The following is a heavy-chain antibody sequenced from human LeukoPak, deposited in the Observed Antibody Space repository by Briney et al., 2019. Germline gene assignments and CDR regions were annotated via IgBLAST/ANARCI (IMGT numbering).Heavy chain of an antibody. V-gene: IGHV3-23*01. Sequence: PGGSLRLSCAASGFTIGSSAMSWVRQAPGKGPEWVSTFSRSGPDTYYADSVKGRFTIFRDNSKNTLYLQMNSLRAEDTAVYYCAKGSLGSWYYFDYWGQGTLVTVSS. D-gene: IGHD6-13*01. CDR1: GFTIGSSA. CDR3: AKGSLGSWYYFDY. J-gene: IGHJ4*02. CDR2: FSRSGPDT.